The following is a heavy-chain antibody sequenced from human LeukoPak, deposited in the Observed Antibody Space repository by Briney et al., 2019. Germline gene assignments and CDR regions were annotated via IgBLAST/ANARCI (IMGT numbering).Heavy chain of an antibody. V-gene: IGHV3-23*01. CDR1: GFTFSSYA. Sequence: GGSLRLSCAASGFTFSSYAMSWVRQAPGKGLEWVSAISGSGGSTYYADSVKGRFTISRDNSKNTLYLQMNSLRAEDTAVYYCAKKRAQRWYCSSTSCYGYFDYWGQGTLATVSS. CDR3: AKKRAQRWYCSSTSCYGYFDY. J-gene: IGHJ4*02. CDR2: ISGSGGST. D-gene: IGHD2-2*01.